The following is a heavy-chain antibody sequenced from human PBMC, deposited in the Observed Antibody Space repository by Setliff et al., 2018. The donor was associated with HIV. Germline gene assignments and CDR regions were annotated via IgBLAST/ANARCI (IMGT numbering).Heavy chain of an antibody. CDR3: AKEPVRGYVSSGYYDY. D-gene: IGHD3-22*01. J-gene: IGHJ4*02. Sequence: GGSLRLSCEASGFPFHYYNIHWVRQAPGKGLEWVSGINWNGGSTGYADSVKGRFTISRDNRKNSLYLQMNSRRTEDTALYYCAKEPVRGYVSSGYYDYWGQGTLVTVSS. CDR1: GFPFHYYN. CDR2: INWNGGST. V-gene: IGHV3-43*01.